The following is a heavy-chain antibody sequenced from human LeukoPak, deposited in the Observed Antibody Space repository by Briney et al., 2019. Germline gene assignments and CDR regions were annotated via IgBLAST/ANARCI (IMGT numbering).Heavy chain of an antibody. D-gene: IGHD4-23*01. CDR1: GYSISSGYY. CDR2: IYHSGST. V-gene: IGHV4-38-2*02. J-gene: IGHJ4*02. Sequence: SETLSLTCTVSGYSISSGYYWGWIRQPPGKGLEWIGSIYHSGSTYYNPSLKSRVTISVDTSKNQFSLKLSSVTAADTAVYYCARLTTVLTPGFDYWGQGTLVTVSS. CDR3: ARLTTVLTPGFDY.